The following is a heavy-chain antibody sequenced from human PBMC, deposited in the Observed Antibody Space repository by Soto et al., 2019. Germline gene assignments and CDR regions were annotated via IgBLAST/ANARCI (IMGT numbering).Heavy chain of an antibody. D-gene: IGHD3-22*01. CDR3: ARDYDSSGYPRYYFDY. CDR1: GFTFSSYG. CDR2: IWYDGSNK. V-gene: IGHV3-33*01. Sequence: QVQLVESGGGVVQPGRSLRLACAASGFTFSSYGMHWVRQAPGKGLEWVAVIWYDGSNKYYADSVKGRFTISRDNSNKTLYLQMNSLRAEDTAVYYCARDYDSSGYPRYYFDYWGQGTLVTVSS. J-gene: IGHJ4*02.